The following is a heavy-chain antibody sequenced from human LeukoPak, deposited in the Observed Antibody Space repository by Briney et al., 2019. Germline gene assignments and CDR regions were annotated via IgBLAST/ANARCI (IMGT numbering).Heavy chain of an antibody. CDR3: ASGMEEGSSWYLDVY. CDR2: ISSSGSTI. D-gene: IGHD6-13*01. J-gene: IGHJ4*02. CDR1: GFTFSDYY. Sequence: GGSLRLSCAASGFTFSDYYMSWIRQAPGEGLEWVSYISSSGSTIYYADSVKGRFTISRDNAKNSLYLQMNSLRAEDTAVYYCASGMEEGSSWYLDVYWGQGTLVTVSS. V-gene: IGHV3-11*04.